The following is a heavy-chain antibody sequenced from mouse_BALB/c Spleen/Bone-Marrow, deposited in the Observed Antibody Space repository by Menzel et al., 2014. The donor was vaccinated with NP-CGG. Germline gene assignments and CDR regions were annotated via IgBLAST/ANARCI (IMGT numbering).Heavy chain of an antibody. J-gene: IGHJ4*01. Sequence: QVQLQQSGAELVRPGASVTLSCKASGYTVTDYEMHWVKQTPVHGLEWIGAIDPETGGTAYKQKFKGKATLTADKSSSTAYMELRSLTSEDSAVYYCRAYYRYDGYAMDYWGQGTSVTVSS. CDR1: GYTVTDYE. V-gene: IGHV1-15*01. CDR2: IDPETGGT. CDR3: RAYYRYDGYAMDY. D-gene: IGHD2-14*01.